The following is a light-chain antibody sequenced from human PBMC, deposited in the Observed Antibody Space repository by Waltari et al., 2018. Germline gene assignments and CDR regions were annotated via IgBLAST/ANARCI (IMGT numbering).Light chain of an antibody. CDR3: ASWDDSLNGHVV. Sequence: QSVLTPPPSASGTPGQRVTISCSGSSSNIGSHTVHWYQHLPGTAPTLHNFSNKQRPAGVPDRSSGSKSGTSASLAISGLQSEDEADYYCASWDDSLNGHVVFGGGTKLTIL. CDR1: SSNIGSHT. J-gene: IGLJ2*01. CDR2: SNK. V-gene: IGLV1-44*01.